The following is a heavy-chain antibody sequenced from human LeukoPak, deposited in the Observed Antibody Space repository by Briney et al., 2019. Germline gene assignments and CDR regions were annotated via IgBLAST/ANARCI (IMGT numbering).Heavy chain of an antibody. V-gene: IGHV1-2*02. CDR2: INPNSGGT. Sequence: ASVKVSCKASGYTFTAYYMHWVRQAPGQGLEWMGWINPNSGGTNYAQKFQGRVTMTRDTSISTAYMELSRLRSDDTAVYYCARVMRSQYQLTYYFDYWGQGTLVTVSS. CDR3: ARVMRSQYQLTYYFDY. D-gene: IGHD2-2*01. J-gene: IGHJ4*02. CDR1: GYTFTAYY.